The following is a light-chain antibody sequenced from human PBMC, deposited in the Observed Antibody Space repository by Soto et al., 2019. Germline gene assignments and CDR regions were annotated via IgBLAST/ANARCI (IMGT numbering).Light chain of an antibody. V-gene: IGLV2-14*01. Sequence: QSALTQPASVSGSPGQSITISCTGTSSDVGGYNYVSWFQQHSGKAPRLIIYQVSNRPSGVSNRFSGSKSGNTASLTISGLQAEDEADYYCSPYTSSSTCVFGTGTKVTVL. J-gene: IGLJ1*01. CDR2: QVS. CDR1: SSDVGGYNY. CDR3: SPYTSSSTCV.